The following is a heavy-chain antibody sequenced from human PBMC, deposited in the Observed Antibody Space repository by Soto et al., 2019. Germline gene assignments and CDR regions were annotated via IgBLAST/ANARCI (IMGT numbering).Heavy chain of an antibody. V-gene: IGHV3-53*01. CDR2: IYSGGST. Sequence: PGGSLILSCAASGFTVSSNYMSWVRQAPGKGLEWVSVIYSGGSTYYADSVKGRFTISRDNSKNTLYLQMNSLRAEDTAVYYCARELTANYFDYWGQGTLVTVSS. J-gene: IGHJ4*02. CDR1: GFTVSSNY. CDR3: ARELTANYFDY.